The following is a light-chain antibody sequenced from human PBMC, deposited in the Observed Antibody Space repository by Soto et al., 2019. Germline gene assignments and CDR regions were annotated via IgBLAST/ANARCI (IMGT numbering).Light chain of an antibody. CDR3: QQYGSSPRT. J-gene: IGKJ1*01. CDR1: QSVSSSY. Sequence: EIVLTQSPGTLSLSPGERATLSCRASQSVSSSYLAWYQQKPGQAPRLLIYDASSRATGIPDRFSGSGSGTDFTLTISRLGPEHFAVYYCQQYGSSPRTFGQGTKVEIK. V-gene: IGKV3-20*01. CDR2: DAS.